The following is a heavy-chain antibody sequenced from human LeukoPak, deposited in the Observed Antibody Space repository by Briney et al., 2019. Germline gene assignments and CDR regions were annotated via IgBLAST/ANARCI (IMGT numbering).Heavy chain of an antibody. CDR2: FYYGGSA. Sequence: PSETLSLTCTVSGDSINSGSYYWGWIRQPPGKGLEWIGSFYYGGSAYYNPSLQSRVSISVDTSKKQFSLKVTSVTAADTAVYYCAGGNITPDYWGQGTLVTVSP. J-gene: IGHJ4*02. D-gene: IGHD4-23*01. V-gene: IGHV4-39*07. CDR1: GDSINSGSYY. CDR3: AGGNITPDY.